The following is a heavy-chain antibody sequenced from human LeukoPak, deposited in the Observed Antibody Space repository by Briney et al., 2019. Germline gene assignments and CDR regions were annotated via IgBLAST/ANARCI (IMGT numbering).Heavy chain of an antibody. D-gene: IGHD5-12*01. Sequence: SETLSLTCTVSGGSISSYYWSWIRQPPGKGLEWIGYIYYSGSTNYNPSLKSRVTISVDTSKNQFSLKLSSVTAADTAVYYCARVGNSGYDWLDYWGRGTLVTVSS. CDR2: IYYSGST. V-gene: IGHV4-59*01. J-gene: IGHJ4*02. CDR3: ARVGNSGYDWLDY. CDR1: GGSISSYY.